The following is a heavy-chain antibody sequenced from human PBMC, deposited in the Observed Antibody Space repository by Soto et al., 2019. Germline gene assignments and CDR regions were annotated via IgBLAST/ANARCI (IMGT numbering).Heavy chain of an antibody. D-gene: IGHD2-15*01. CDR3: VKDSSPGGYFDS. Sequence: GGSLRLSCAASGFTFRNFGMHWVRQAPGKGLEWVAVISYDGSEKYYAESVKGRFTVFRDNYKNTPSLQMNSLRSDDTAVYYCVKDSSPGGYFDSWGQGTLVTVSS. CDR2: ISYDGSEK. V-gene: IGHV3-30*18. J-gene: IGHJ4*02. CDR1: GFTFRNFG.